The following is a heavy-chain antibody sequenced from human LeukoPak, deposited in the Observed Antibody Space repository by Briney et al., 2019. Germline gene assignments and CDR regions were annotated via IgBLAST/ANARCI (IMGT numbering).Heavy chain of an antibody. CDR1: GFTFDDYA. V-gene: IGHV3-43*02. CDR3: AKVGVGSGYSSSWYSGYYYGMDV. J-gene: IGHJ6*02. CDR2: ISGDGGST. Sequence: GGSLRLSCAASGFTFDDYAMHWVRHAPGKGLEWVSLISGDGGSTYYADSVKGRFTISRDNSKNSLYPQMNSLRTEDTALYYCAKVGVGSGYSSSWYSGYYYGMDVWGQGTTVTVSS. D-gene: IGHD6-13*01.